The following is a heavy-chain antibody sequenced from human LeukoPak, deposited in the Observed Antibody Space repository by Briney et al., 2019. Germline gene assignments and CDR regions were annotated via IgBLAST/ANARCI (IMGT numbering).Heavy chain of an antibody. J-gene: IGHJ5*02. CDR2: IYYSGST. CDR3: ARVLGQSAYRYGYSWFDP. V-gene: IGHV4-39*07. CDR1: GGSISSSSYY. Sequence: SETLSLTCTVSGGSISSSSYYWGWIRQPPGKGLEWIGSIYYSGSTYYNPSLKSRVSISVDTSKNHFSLKLISVTAADTAVYYCARVLGQSAYRYGYSWFDPWGQGTLVTVSS. D-gene: IGHD5-18*01.